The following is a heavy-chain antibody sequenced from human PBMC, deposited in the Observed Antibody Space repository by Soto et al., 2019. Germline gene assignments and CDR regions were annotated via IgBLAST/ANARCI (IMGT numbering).Heavy chain of an antibody. V-gene: IGHV4-31*03. Sequence: SETLSLTCTVSGGSISSGGYYWSWIRQHPGKGLEWIGYIYYSGSTYYNPSLKSRVTISVDTSKNQFSLKLSSVTAADTAVYYCARLAEGIPSFDYWGQGTLVTVSS. J-gene: IGHJ4*02. CDR2: IYYSGST. CDR3: ARLAEGIPSFDY. CDR1: GGSISSGGYY.